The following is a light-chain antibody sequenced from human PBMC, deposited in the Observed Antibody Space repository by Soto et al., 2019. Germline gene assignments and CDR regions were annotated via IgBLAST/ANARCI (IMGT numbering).Light chain of an antibody. J-gene: IGKJ4*02. CDR1: QTISGT. V-gene: IGKV3-20*01. Sequence: VRKQGGAPEFVTAGGRARLSITAVQTISGTLAWYQQKPGQAPRLLIHGASSRATGIPDRFSGGGFGTGSALTIIRLEPEDDPVYYCQQFSSYPLTFGGGTKVDIK. CDR2: GAS. CDR3: QQFSSYPLT.